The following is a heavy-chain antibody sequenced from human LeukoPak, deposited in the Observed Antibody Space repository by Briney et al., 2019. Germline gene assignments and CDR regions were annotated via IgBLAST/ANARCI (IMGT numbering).Heavy chain of an antibody. CDR1: GYTFSNYG. J-gene: IGHJ6*02. Sequence: ASVKVSCKASGYTFSNYGISWERQAPGQGLEWMGWISVYNGKTNYAQKFQGRVTITADKSTSTAYMELSSLRSEDTAVYYCARDWYDGYNNGAPLDYYYGMDVWGQGTTVTVSS. V-gene: IGHV1-18*01. CDR2: ISVYNGKT. D-gene: IGHD5-24*01. CDR3: ARDWYDGYNNGAPLDYYYGMDV.